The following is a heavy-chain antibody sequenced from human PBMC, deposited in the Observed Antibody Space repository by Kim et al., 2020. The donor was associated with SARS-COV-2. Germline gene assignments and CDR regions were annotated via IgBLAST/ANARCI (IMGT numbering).Heavy chain of an antibody. D-gene: IGHD5-18*01. J-gene: IGHJ4*02. CDR3: AKDFRGYSYGNFDY. V-gene: IGHV3-23*01. Sequence: GGSLRLSCAASGFSFSSYAMSWVRQAPGKGLEWVSAISGMGGSSTYYADSVKGRFTISRDNSKNTLSLQMNSLRAEDTATYYCAKDFRGYSYGNFDYWGQGTLVTVSS. CDR2: ISGMGGSST. CDR1: GFSFSSYA.